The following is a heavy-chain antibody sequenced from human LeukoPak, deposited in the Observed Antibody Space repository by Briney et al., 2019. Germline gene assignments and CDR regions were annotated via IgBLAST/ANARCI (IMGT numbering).Heavy chain of an antibody. CDR1: GYTFTGYY. CDR3: ARDPKTDDSSGYYWHYYYYYYMDV. V-gene: IGHV1-2*02. J-gene: IGHJ6*03. Sequence: ASVKVSCKASGYTFTGYYMHWVRQAPGQGLEWMGWINPNSGGTNYAQKLQGRVTMTTDTSTSTAYMELRSLRSDDTAVYYCARDPKTDDSSGYYWHYYYYYYMDVWGKGTTVTVSS. D-gene: IGHD3-22*01. CDR2: INPNSGGT.